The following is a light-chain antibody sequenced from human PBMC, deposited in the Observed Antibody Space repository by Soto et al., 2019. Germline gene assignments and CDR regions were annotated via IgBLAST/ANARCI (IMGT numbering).Light chain of an antibody. Sequence: EIVLTQSPGTLSLSPGERATLSCRASQSVSSSYLAWYQQKPGQAPRLLIYGASSRATGIPDRFSGGGSGTDLTLNISRMETEECEVYYCQQYGSSPQGTFGQGTKV. CDR3: QQYGSSPQGT. J-gene: IGKJ1*01. CDR2: GAS. CDR1: QSVSSSY. V-gene: IGKV3-20*01.